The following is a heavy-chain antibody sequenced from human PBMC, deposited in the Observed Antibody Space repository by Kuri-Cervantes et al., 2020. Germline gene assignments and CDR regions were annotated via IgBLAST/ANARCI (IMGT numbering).Heavy chain of an antibody. J-gene: IGHJ4*02. D-gene: IGHD1-26*01. CDR3: AREGNGSYYFDY. Sequence: SVKVSCKASGGALSNNAISWVRQAPGQGLEWMGGIIPLFHTTTYAQKFQGRVTITTDESTSTAYMELSSLRSEDTAVYYCAREGNGSYYFDYWGQGTLVTVSS. CDR2: IIPLFHTT. CDR1: GGALSNNA. V-gene: IGHV1-69*05.